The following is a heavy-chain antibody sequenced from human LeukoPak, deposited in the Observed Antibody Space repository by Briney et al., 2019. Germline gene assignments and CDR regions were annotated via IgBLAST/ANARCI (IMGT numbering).Heavy chain of an antibody. D-gene: IGHD6-19*01. CDR1: GFTFSSYD. Sequence: GGTLRLSCAASGFTFSSYDMSWVRQAPGKGLEWVSSISRSGDATYYANSVKGRFTISRDNSKNTLYLQMNSLRAEDTALYYCVRHSSDWYFSQYYFHYWGQGTLVTVSS. J-gene: IGHJ4*02. V-gene: IGHV3-23*01. CDR3: VRHSSDWYFSQYYFHY. CDR2: ISRSGDAT.